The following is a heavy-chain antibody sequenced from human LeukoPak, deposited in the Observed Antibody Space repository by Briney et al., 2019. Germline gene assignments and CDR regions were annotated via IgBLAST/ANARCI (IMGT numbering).Heavy chain of an antibody. CDR1: GGSISNGGYS. Sequence: SQTLSLTCAVSGGSISNGGYSWSWIRQPPGKGLEWIGYIYHSGSTYYNPSLKSRVTISVDRSKNQFSLKLSSVTAADTAVYYCARVVTPPSWFDPWGQGTLVTVSS. CDR2: IYHSGST. J-gene: IGHJ5*02. D-gene: IGHD4-23*01. CDR3: ARVVTPPSWFDP. V-gene: IGHV4-30-2*01.